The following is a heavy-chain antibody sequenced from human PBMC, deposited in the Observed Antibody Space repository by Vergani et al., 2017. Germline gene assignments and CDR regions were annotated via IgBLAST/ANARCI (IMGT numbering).Heavy chain of an antibody. V-gene: IGHV4-31*03. J-gene: IGHJ6*03. CDR1: GAYVGSVGYY. CDR2: IYYSGTT. CDR3: ARQKDYYMDV. Sequence: QVQLQESGPGLVKASQTLSLTCSVSGAYVGSVGYYWTWVRQRPGMGLDWIGYIYYSGTTYYNPSLQRRLTISLDTAENHLSLKVSSGTDADTAVYYCARQKDYYMDVWGKGSTVTVS.